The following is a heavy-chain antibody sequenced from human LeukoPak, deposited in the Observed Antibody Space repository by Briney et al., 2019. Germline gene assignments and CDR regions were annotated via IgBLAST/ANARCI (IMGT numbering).Heavy chain of an antibody. Sequence: SETLSLTCAVYVGSFSGYYWSWVRQPPGKGLEWIGEINHSGSTNYNPSLKRGVTISVDTSKNQFSLKLSSVTAADTAVYYCPKSNGYGLVDIWGQGTMVTVSS. V-gene: IGHV4-34*01. CDR3: PKSNGYGLVDI. CDR1: VGSFSGYY. J-gene: IGHJ3*02. CDR2: INHSGST. D-gene: IGHD3-10*01.